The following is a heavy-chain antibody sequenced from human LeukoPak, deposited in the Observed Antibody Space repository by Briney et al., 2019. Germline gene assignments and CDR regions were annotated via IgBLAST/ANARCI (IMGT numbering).Heavy chain of an antibody. CDR3: AKGGFGRPFDY. CDR2: IRYDGTKT. CDR1: GFTFNNYG. D-gene: IGHD3-10*01. V-gene: IGHV3-30*02. Sequence: GGSLRLSCVASGFTFNNYGMHWVRQAPGKGLDWVSFIRYDGTKTYYADSVKGRFTISRDNSKNTLYLQMNSLRAEDTAVYYCAKGGFGRPFDYWGQGTLVTVSS. J-gene: IGHJ4*02.